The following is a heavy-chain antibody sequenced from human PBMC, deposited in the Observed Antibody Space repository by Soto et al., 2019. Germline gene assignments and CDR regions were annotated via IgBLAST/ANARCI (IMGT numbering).Heavy chain of an antibody. J-gene: IGHJ6*02. V-gene: IGHV3-33*01. CDR1: GFTFSSYG. CDR2: IWYDGSNK. D-gene: IGHD1-26*01. CDR3: ARALNFIGSGSKTQARFRIYYYYYGMDV. Sequence: GGSLRLSCAASGFTFSSYGMHWVRQAPGKGLEWVAVIWYDGSNKYYADSVKGRFTISRDNSKNTLYLQMNSLRAEDTAVYYCARALNFIGSGSKTQARFRIYYYYYGMDVWGQGTTVTVSS.